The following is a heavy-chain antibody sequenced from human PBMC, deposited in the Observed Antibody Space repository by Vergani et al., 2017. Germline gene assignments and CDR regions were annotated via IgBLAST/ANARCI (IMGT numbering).Heavy chain of an antibody. J-gene: IGHJ4*02. CDR1: GFTFSSYG. CDR3: AKDYGSGSPLDY. Sequence: QVQLVESGGGVVQPGRSLRLSCAASGFTFSSYGMHWVRQAPGKGLEWVAVISYDGSNKYYADSVKGRFTISRDNSKNTLYLQMNSLRAEDTAVYYCAKDYGSGSPLDYWGQGTLVTVSS. CDR2: ISYDGSNK. V-gene: IGHV3-30*18. D-gene: IGHD3-10*01.